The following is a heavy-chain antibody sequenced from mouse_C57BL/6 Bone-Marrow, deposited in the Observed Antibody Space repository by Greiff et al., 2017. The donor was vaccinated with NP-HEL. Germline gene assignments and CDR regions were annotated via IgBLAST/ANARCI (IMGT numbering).Heavy chain of an antibody. D-gene: IGHD2-3*01. CDR1: GFTFSSYA. CDR3: ARDDGYYPWYFDV. CDR2: ISDGGSYT. V-gene: IGHV5-4*01. Sequence: DVMLVESGGGLVKPGGSLKLSCAASGFTFSSYAMSWVRQTPEKRLEWVATISDGGSYTYYPDNVKGRFTISRDNAKNNLYLQMSHLKSEDTAMYYCARDDGYYPWYFDVWGTGTTVTVSS. J-gene: IGHJ1*03.